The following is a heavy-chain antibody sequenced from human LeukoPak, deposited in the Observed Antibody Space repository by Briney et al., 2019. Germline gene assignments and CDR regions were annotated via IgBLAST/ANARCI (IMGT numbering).Heavy chain of an antibody. CDR1: GGSFSGDY. J-gene: IGHJ4*02. Sequence: SETLSLTCAVYGGSFSGDYWSWIRQPPGKGLEWIGEINHSGSTNHNPSLKSRVTISVDTSKNQFSLKLSSVTAADTAVYYCARDAVVGQHQYDYWGQGTLVTVSS. D-gene: IGHD2-2*01. CDR3: ARDAVVGQHQYDY. V-gene: IGHV4-34*01. CDR2: INHSGST.